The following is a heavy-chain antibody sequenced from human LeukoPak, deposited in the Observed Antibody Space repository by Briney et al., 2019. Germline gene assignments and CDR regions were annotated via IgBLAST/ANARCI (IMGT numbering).Heavy chain of an antibody. CDR2: ISYDGSNK. Sequence: PGGSLRLSCAASGFTFSSYAMHWVRQAPGKGLEWVAVISYDGSNKYYADSVKGRFTISRGNSKNTLYLQMNSLRAEDTAVYYCARVKDCSSTSCYNFDYWGQGTLVTVSS. J-gene: IGHJ4*02. V-gene: IGHV3-30*04. CDR3: ARVKDCSSTSCYNFDY. CDR1: GFTFSSYA. D-gene: IGHD2-2*01.